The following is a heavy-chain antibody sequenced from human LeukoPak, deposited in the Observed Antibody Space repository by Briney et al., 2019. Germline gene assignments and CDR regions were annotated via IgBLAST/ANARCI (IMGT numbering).Heavy chain of an antibody. Sequence: PSETLSLTCTVSGGSINYYYWMWIRQPPGKGLEWIGYIYYSGGTHYNPSLKSRVTMLVDTSKNQFSLKLTAVTAADTAVYYCAREKPYYGMDVWGQGTTVTVSS. CDR3: AREKPYYGMDV. J-gene: IGHJ6*02. CDR2: IYYSGGT. CDR1: GGSINYYY. V-gene: IGHV4-59*01.